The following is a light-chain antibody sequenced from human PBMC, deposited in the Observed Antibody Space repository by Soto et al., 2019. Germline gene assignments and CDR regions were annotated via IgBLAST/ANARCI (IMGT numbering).Light chain of an antibody. V-gene: IGLV4-60*02. J-gene: IGLJ3*02. CDR1: SGHSSYI. Sequence: QPVLTQSSSASASLGSSVKLTCTLSSGHSSYIIAWHQQQPGKAPRYLMKLEGSGSYNKGSGVPDRFSGSSSGADRYLTISTLQFEDEADYYCETWDSNTYWVFGGGTKVTVL. CDR3: ETWDSNTYWV. CDR2: LEGSGSY.